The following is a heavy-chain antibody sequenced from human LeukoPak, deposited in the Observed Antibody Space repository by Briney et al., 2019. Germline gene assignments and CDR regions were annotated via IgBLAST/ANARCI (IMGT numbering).Heavy chain of an antibody. J-gene: IGHJ3*02. Sequence: SETPSLTCAVYGGSFSGYYWSWIRQPPGKGLEWIGEINHSGSTNYNPSLKSRVTISVDTSKNQFSLKLSSVTAADTAVYYCARLRWASDAFDIWGQGTMVTVSS. CDR1: GGSFSGYY. CDR2: INHSGST. D-gene: IGHD3-16*01. V-gene: IGHV4-34*01. CDR3: ARLRWASDAFDI.